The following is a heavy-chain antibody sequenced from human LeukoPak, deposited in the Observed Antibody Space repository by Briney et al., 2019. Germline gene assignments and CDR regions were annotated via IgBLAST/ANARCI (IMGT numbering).Heavy chain of an antibody. Sequence: GGSLRLSCTASGFTFGDYAMSWFRQAPGKGLEWVGFIRSKAYGGTTEYAASVKGRFTISRDDSKSIAYLQMNSLKTEDTAVYYCTRAEQQLVTGWFDPWGQGTLVTVSS. J-gene: IGHJ5*02. CDR2: IRSKAYGGTT. D-gene: IGHD6-13*01. CDR1: GFTFGDYA. V-gene: IGHV3-49*03. CDR3: TRAEQQLVTGWFDP.